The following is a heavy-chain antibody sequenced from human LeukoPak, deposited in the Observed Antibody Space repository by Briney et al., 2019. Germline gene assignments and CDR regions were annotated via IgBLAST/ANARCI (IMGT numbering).Heavy chain of an antibody. CDR1: GFTFSSYG. CDR2: IWYDGSNK. D-gene: IGHD2-21*01. CDR3: GKVSLNIVNDAFDI. Sequence: PGGSLRLSCAASGFTFSSYGMHWVRQAPGKGLEWVAFIWYDGSNKNYADSVKGRFTISRDNSKNTVYLQMNGQRAEDTAMYYFGKVSLNIVNDAFDIWGQGTMVSVSS. V-gene: IGHV3-30*02. J-gene: IGHJ3*02.